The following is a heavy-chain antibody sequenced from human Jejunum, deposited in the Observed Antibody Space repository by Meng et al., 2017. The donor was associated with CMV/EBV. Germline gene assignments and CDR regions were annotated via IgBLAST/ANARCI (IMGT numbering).Heavy chain of an antibody. V-gene: IGHV3-23*01. CDR1: GFTFSNYA. D-gene: IGHD3-10*01. CDR2: ISGSGITT. Sequence: LSCAASGFTFSNYAMSWVRQAPGKGLEWVSSISGSGITTYYADSVKGRFTISRDNSRDTLYLDMNSLRAEDTALYYCAKDQGFGAASWGDQGTLVTVSS. J-gene: IGHJ4*02. CDR3: AKDQGFGAASW.